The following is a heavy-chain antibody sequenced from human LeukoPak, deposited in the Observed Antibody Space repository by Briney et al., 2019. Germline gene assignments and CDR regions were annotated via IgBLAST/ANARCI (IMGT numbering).Heavy chain of an antibody. Sequence: ASVKVSCKASGYTFTSYYMHWVRQAPGQGLEWMGIINPSGGSTSYAQKFQGRVTMTRDNSKNTLYLQMNSLRAEDTAVYYCAKGPVEQGDYWGQGTLVTVSS. CDR3: AKGPVEQGDY. CDR1: GYTFTSYY. CDR2: INPSGGST. D-gene: IGHD1-26*01. V-gene: IGHV1-46*01. J-gene: IGHJ4*02.